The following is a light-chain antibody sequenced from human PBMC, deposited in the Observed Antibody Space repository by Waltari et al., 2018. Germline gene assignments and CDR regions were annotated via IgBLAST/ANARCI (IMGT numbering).Light chain of an antibody. CDR3: QQRSTWPILT. CDR2: DAS. CDR1: QSVSSY. J-gene: IGKJ4*01. V-gene: IGKV3-11*01. Sequence: EIVLTQSPATLSLSPGERATLSCRASQSVSSYLGWYQQKPGQAPRLLIYDASTRATGVPGRFSGSGSGTDFTLTISSLEPEDFAIYYCQQRSTWPILTFGGGTKVVIK.